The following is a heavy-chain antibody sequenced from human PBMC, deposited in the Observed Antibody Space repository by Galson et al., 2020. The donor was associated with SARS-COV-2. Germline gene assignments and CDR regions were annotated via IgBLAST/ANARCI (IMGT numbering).Heavy chain of an antibody. Sequence: TGGSLRLSCAASRFTFNDYYMDWVRQAPGWGLEWLGRTRNKVNGYTTEYAASVKGRFTISRDDSKNSVYLQMNSLKTEDTAVYYCARVSGWAQATHYGLDVWGQGTTVTVSS. CDR3: ARVSGWAQATHYGLDV. CDR1: RFTFNDYY. V-gene: IGHV3-72*01. CDR2: TRNKVNGYTT. D-gene: IGHD5-12*01. J-gene: IGHJ6*02.